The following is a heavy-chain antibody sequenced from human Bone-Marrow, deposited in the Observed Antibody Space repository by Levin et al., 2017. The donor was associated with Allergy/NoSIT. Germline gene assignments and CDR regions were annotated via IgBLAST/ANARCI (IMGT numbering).Heavy chain of an antibody. CDR1: VFTFSIYG. D-gene: IGHD3-10*01. Sequence: PGESLKISCAVSVFTFSIYGMHWVRQAPGKGLEWVAVISYDGSNKYYADSVKGRFTISRDNSKNTLYLQMNSLRADDTAVYYCAKDLAYYGSGSYPHFDYWGQGTLVTVSS. J-gene: IGHJ4*02. V-gene: IGHV3-30*18. CDR2: ISYDGSNK. CDR3: AKDLAYYGSGSYPHFDY.